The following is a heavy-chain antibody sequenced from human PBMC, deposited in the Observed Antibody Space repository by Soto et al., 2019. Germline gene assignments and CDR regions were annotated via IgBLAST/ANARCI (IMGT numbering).Heavy chain of an antibody. V-gene: IGHV3-30-3*01. CDR3: ARKYILAVVAPGY. D-gene: IGHD3-22*01. Sequence: LGGSLRLSCAASGFTFSSYTMHWVRQTPGKGLEWVAVISYDGSDKYYADSVTGRFTISRDNSKNTLYLQMNSLRVEDTSVYYCARKYILAVVAPGYWGQGPLVTVSS. CDR2: ISYDGSDK. CDR1: GFTFSSYT. J-gene: IGHJ4*02.